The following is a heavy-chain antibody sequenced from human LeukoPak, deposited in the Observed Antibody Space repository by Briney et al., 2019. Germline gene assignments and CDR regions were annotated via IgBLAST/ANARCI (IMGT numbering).Heavy chain of an antibody. J-gene: IGHJ6*03. V-gene: IGHV4-39*07. Sequence: SETLSLTCIVSGGSITNTNYYWGWIRQPPGKGLEWIGGIYHSGTTLYNPSLKSRVTISVDTSKNQFSLKLSSATAADTAVYYCASQWTAKDPISEVVISYMDVWGKGTTVTVSS. CDR2: IYHSGTT. CDR3: ASQWTAKDPISEVVISYMDV. CDR1: GGSITNTNYY. D-gene: IGHD3-3*01.